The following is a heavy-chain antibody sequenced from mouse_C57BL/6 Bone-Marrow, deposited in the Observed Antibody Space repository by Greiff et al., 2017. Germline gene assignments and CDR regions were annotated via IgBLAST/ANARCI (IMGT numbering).Heavy chain of an antibody. CDR3: TIYDGYYKAMEY. Sequence: EVKVVESGAELVRPGASVKLSCTASGFNIKDDYMHWVKQRPEQGLEWIGWIAPENGDTEYASKFQGKATITADTSSNTAYLQLSSLTSEDTAVYYCTIYDGYYKAMEYWGQGTSVTVAS. V-gene: IGHV14-4*01. CDR1: GFNIKDDY. D-gene: IGHD2-3*01. CDR2: IAPENGDT. J-gene: IGHJ4*01.